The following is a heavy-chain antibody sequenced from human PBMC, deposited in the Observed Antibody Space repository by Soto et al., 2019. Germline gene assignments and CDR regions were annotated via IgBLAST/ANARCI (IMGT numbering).Heavy chain of an antibody. D-gene: IGHD1-26*01. J-gene: IGHJ4*02. Sequence: QLQLQESGPGLVKPSETLSLTCTVSGGSISSSSYYWGWIRQPPGKGLEWIGSIYYSGSTYYNPSLKSRVTISVDTSKNQFSLKLSSVTAADTAVYYCARHDRHSGSLFGYWGQGPWSPSPQ. CDR2: IYYSGST. CDR1: GGSISSSSYY. CDR3: ARHDRHSGSLFGY. V-gene: IGHV4-39*01.